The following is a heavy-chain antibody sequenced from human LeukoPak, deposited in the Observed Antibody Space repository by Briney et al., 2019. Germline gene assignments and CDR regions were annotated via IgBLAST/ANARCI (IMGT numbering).Heavy chain of an antibody. J-gene: IGHJ6*03. CDR3: ARDRTPVWFGELSPYYYYMDV. CDR2: INPNSGGT. Sequence: ASVKVSCKASGYTFTGYYMHWVRQAPGQGLEWMGWINPNSGGTNYAQKLQGRVTMTTDTSTSTAYMELRSLRSDDTAVYYCARDRTPVWFGELSPYYYYMDVWGKGTTVTVSS. V-gene: IGHV1-2*02. D-gene: IGHD3-10*01. CDR1: GYTFTGYY.